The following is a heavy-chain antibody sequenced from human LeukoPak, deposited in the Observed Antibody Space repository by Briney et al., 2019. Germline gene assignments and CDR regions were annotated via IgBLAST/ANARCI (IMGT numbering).Heavy chain of an antibody. CDR1: GYTFTSYY. CDR3: AREITYYYDSSGYYRAFDI. V-gene: IGHV1-46*01. Sequence: ASVKVSCKASGYTFTSYYMHWVRQAPGQGLEWMGIINPSGGSTSYAQKFQGRVTMTRDMSTSTVYMELSSLRSDDTAVYYCAREITYYYDSSGYYRAFDIWGQGTMVTVSS. D-gene: IGHD3-22*01. J-gene: IGHJ3*02. CDR2: INPSGGST.